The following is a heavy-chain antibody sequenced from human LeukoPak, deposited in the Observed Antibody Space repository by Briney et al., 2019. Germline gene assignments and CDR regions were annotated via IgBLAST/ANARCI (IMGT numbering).Heavy chain of an antibody. CDR1: GCSISSHY. CDR2: IYYSGST. D-gene: IGHD2-8*01. CDR3: ARMYADLYYYGMEV. J-gene: IGHJ6*02. Sequence: SVTLSFTGTGSGCSISSHYWSWLRHPLGKELEGIGYIYYSGSTNYTPSLKSRVTMSVDTSKNQFSLKLSSVTAADTAVYYCARMYADLYYYGMEVWGQGTTVTVSS. V-gene: IGHV4-59*08.